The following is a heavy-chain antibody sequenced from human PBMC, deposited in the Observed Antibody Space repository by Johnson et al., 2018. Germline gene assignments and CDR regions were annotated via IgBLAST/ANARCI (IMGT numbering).Heavy chain of an antibody. J-gene: IGHJ6*03. CDR2: INHSGST. Sequence: QVQLQQWGAGLLKXSETXSLXCAVYGGSFSGYYWSWIRQPTGKGLEWIGEINHSGSTNYNPSLKGRVTMSLHTSKNQFSLKLTPVTAAGTAVYFCARGRRKKMVRGTTNLYLDQYHDYMDVWDKGTTVTVSS. D-gene: IGHD3-10*01. CDR1: GGSFSGYY. V-gene: IGHV4-34*01. CDR3: ARGRRKKMVRGTTNLYLDQYHDYMDV.